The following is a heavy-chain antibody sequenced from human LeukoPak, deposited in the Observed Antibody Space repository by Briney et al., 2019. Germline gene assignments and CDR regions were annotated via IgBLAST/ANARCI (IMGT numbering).Heavy chain of an antibody. D-gene: IGHD3-9*01. CDR1: GFTFSTYW. Sequence: GGSLRLSCAASGFTFSTYWMSWVRQAPGKGLEWVANIKQDGSEKYYVDSVKGRFAISRDNVKNSLYLQMNSLRAEDTALYYCAKDIVLRYFDWFGAFDIWGQGTMVTVSS. J-gene: IGHJ3*02. V-gene: IGHV3-7*03. CDR3: AKDIVLRYFDWFGAFDI. CDR2: IKQDGSEK.